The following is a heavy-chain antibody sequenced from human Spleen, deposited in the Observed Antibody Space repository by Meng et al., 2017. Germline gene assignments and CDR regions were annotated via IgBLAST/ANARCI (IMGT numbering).Heavy chain of an antibody. Sequence: GGSLRLSCAASEFSFSFYWMTWVRQAPGKGLEWVASIKEDGSEIYYVDSVKGRFTISRDNDMKSLYLQMNSLRVEDTAVYYCARDTGWGQGTLVTVSS. CDR3: ARDTG. CDR2: IKEDGSEI. J-gene: IGHJ4*02. V-gene: IGHV3-7*01. D-gene: IGHD4-11*01. CDR1: EFSFSFYW.